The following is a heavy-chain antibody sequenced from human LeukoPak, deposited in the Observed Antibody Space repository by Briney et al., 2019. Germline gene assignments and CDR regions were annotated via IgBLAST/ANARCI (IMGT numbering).Heavy chain of an antibody. V-gene: IGHV3-23*01. CDR2: ISGSGGST. D-gene: IGHD6-19*01. Sequence: GGSLRLSCVASGLTFSNYAMSWVRQAPGMGLEWVSAISGSGGSTNYADSVKGRFTISRDKSKNTLFLQMNSLRAEDTAVYFCAKASSGWSPFDYWGQGTLVTVSS. CDR3: AKASSGWSPFDY. J-gene: IGHJ4*02. CDR1: GLTFSNYA.